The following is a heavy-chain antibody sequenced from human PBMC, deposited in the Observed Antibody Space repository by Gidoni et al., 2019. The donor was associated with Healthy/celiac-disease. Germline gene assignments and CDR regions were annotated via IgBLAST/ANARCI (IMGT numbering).Heavy chain of an antibody. D-gene: IGHD4-4*01. CDR2: ISSSGSTI. CDR3: ARDLATTVGAEYYYYGMDV. CDR1: GFTFSDYY. Sequence: QVQLVESGGGLVKPGGSLRLSCAASGFTFSDYYMSWIRQAPGKGLEWVSYISSSGSTIYYADSVNGRFTISRDNAKNSLFLQMNSLRAEDTAVYYCARDLATTVGAEYYYYGMDVWGQGTTVTVSS. V-gene: IGHV3-11*01. J-gene: IGHJ6*02.